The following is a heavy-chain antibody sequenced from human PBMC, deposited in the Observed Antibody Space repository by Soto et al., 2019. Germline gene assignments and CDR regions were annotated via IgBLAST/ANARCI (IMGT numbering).Heavy chain of an antibody. V-gene: IGHV3-30*18. D-gene: IGHD1-26*01. CDR3: AKQWELLLFDY. CDR2: ISYDGSNK. J-gene: IGHJ4*02. Sequence: GGSLRLSCAASGFTFSSYGMHWVRQAPGKGLEWVAVISYDGSNKYYADSVKGRFTISRDNSKNTLYLQMNSLRAEDTAVYYCAKQWELLLFDYWGQGTLVTVSS. CDR1: GFTFSSYG.